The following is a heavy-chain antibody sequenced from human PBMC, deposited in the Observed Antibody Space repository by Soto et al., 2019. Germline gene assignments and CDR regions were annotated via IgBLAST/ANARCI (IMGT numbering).Heavy chain of an antibody. CDR3: AKDYGYFIVVVPTNVNYFEY. V-gene: IGHV3-30*18. Sequence: PGGSLRLSCAASGFTFSSHAMGWLRQAPGTGPEWVAFVARSGGDTSYADSVKGRFTISRDNSKNTLYLQMDSLRAEDTAMYYCAKDYGYFIVVVPTNVNYFEYWGQGTLVTVSS. J-gene: IGHJ4*02. D-gene: IGHD2-2*01. CDR2: VARSGGDT. CDR1: GFTFSSHA.